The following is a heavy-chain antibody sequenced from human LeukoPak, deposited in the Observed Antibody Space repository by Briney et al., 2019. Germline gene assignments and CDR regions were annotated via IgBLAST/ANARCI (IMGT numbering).Heavy chain of an antibody. J-gene: IGHJ5*02. Sequence: AASVKVSCKASGYTFTSYGISWVRQAPGQGPEWMGWLSAYSGNTNYAQKLHGRVTMTTDTSTSTAYMELRSLRSDDTAVYYCARLEHIASAINWFDPWGQGTLVTVSS. D-gene: IGHD6-13*01. CDR1: GYTFTSYG. CDR3: ARLEHIASAINWFDP. V-gene: IGHV1-18*01. CDR2: LSAYSGNT.